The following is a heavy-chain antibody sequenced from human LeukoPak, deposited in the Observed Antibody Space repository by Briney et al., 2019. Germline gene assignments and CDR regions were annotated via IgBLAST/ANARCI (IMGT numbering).Heavy chain of an antibody. V-gene: IGHV1-46*01. CDR2: INPSGGST. Sequence: ASVKVSCKVVEYSFTGYHLHWMRQAPGHGLEWMGIINPSGGSTSYAQKFQGRVTMTRDTSTSTVYMELSSLRSEDTAVYYCAINGYCGGDCYSDYYYGMDVWGQGTTVTVSS. CDR1: EYSFTGYH. D-gene: IGHD2-21*02. J-gene: IGHJ6*02. CDR3: AINGYCGGDCYSDYYYGMDV.